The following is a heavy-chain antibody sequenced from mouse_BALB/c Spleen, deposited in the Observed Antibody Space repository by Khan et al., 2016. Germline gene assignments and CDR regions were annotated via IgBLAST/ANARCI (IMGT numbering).Heavy chain of an antibody. CDR2: INTYTGEP. CDR1: EYTFTNYG. Sequence: QVQLQQSGPELKKPGETVKISCKASEYTFTNYGMNWVKQAPGKGLKWMGWINTYTGEPTFAADFKGRFAFSLETSASTAYLQINNLKNEDMATYFCARTYYSYWYFDVWGAGTTVTVSS. D-gene: IGHD2-12*01. CDR3: ARTYYSYWYFDV. J-gene: IGHJ1*01. V-gene: IGHV9-1*02.